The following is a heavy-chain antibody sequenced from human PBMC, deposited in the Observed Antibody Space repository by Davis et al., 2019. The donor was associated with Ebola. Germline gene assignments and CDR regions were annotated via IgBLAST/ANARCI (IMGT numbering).Heavy chain of an antibody. V-gene: IGHV3-21*05. D-gene: IGHD7-27*01. CDR2: IRHNSDDI. J-gene: IGHJ3*02. CDR3: ARDLGMGRRVDAFDI. Sequence: GGSLRLSCAASGITFKSYGMNWVRQAPGKGLEWVSFIRHNSDDIYYADSVKGRFTISRDNAKNTLYLQMNTLRAEDTAVYYCARDLGMGRRVDAFDIWGQGTMVTVSS. CDR1: GITFKSYG.